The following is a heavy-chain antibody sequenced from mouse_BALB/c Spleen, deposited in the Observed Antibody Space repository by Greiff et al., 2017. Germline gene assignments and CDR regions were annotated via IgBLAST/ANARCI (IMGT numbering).Heavy chain of an antibody. CDR1: GYAFTNYL. J-gene: IGHJ4*01. Sequence: QVQLQQSGAELVRPGTSVKVSCKASGYAFTNYLIEWVKQRPGQGLEWIGVINPGSGGTNYNEKFKGKATLTADKSSSTAYMQLSSLTSDDSAVYYCNACRQLGLSAMDYWGQGTSVTVSS. CDR3: NACRQLGLSAMDY. V-gene: IGHV1-54*01. D-gene: IGHD3-2*01. CDR2: INPGSGGT.